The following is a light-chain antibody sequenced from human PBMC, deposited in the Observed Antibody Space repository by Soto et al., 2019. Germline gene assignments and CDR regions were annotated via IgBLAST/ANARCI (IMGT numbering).Light chain of an antibody. V-gene: IGLV2-8*01. CDR1: SSDVGGYNY. CDR3: SSYAGSNNFVV. CDR2: EVN. Sequence: QSVLTQPPSASGSPGQSVTISCTGTSSDVGGYNYVSWYQPYPGKAPKLMIYEVNKRPSGVPDRFSGSKSGSTASLTVSGLQAEDEADYYCSSYAGSNNFVVFGGGTKVTVL. J-gene: IGLJ2*01.